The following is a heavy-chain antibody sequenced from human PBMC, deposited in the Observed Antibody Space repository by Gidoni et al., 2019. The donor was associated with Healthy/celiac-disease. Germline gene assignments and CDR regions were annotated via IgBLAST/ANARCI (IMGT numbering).Heavy chain of an antibody. Sequence: EVQLVESGGGLVQPGGSLKLSCAAPGFTFSGSALTWVRQASGKGLGWVGRIRSKANSYATAYAASVKGRFTISRDDSKNTAYLQMNSLKTEDTAVYYCTRHRSTPRFREGADYYMDVWGKGTTVTVSS. CDR3: TRHRSTPRFREGADYYMDV. J-gene: IGHJ6*03. CDR1: GFTFSGSA. V-gene: IGHV3-73*01. CDR2: IRSKANSYAT. D-gene: IGHD3-10*01.